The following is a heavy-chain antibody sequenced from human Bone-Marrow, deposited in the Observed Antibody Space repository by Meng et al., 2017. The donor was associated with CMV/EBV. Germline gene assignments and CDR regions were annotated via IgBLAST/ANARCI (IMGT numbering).Heavy chain of an antibody. CDR2: INPSGGST. V-gene: IGHV1-46*01. Sequence: ASVKVSCKASGYTFTGYYMHWVRQAPGQGLEWMGIINPSGGSTSYARKFQGRVTMTRDTSTSTVYMELSSLRSEDTAVYYCARVGYDILTGYPADAFDIWGQGTMVTVSS. CDR3: ARVGYDILTGYPADAFDI. J-gene: IGHJ3*02. D-gene: IGHD3-9*01. CDR1: GYTFTGYY.